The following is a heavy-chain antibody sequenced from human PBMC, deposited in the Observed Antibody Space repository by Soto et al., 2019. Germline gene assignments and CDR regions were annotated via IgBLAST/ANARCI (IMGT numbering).Heavy chain of an antibody. CDR2: IWCDGGSK. CDR3: AKASIAALGYYYYYMDV. Sequence: GGSLRLSCAASVFTFSSYGMHWVRQAPGKGLEWVSAIWCDGGSKYYADSVKGRFTISRDNSKNTLYLQMNSLRAEDTAVYYCAKASIAALGYYYYYMDVWGKGTTVTVSS. V-gene: IGHV3-33*06. CDR1: VFTFSSYG. J-gene: IGHJ6*03. D-gene: IGHD6-13*01.